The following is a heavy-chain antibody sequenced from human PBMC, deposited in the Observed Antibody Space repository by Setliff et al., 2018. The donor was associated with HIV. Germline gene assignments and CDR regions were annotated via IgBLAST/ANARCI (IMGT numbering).Heavy chain of an antibody. CDR3: ARHPNPYSTTWYFLDF. D-gene: IGHD6-13*01. V-gene: IGHV5-51*01. CDR2: IYPDDSDT. J-gene: IGHJ4*02. Sequence: LGESLKISCKGSGYSFTTYWIGWVRQMPGKGLEWMGVIYPDDSDTRYSPSFQGQVTISADKSINTAYLQWSGLKASDTAMYYCARHPNPYSTTWYFLDFWGQGTLVTVSS. CDR1: GYSFTTYW.